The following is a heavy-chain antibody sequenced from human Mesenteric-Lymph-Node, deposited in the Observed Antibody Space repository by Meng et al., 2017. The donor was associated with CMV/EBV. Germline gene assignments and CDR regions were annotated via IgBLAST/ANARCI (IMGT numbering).Heavy chain of an antibody. CDR1: GFTFDDYA. CDR3: AKAGPRGSIGYYGMDV. V-gene: IGHV3-9*01. J-gene: IGHJ6*02. CDR2: ISYNSGST. D-gene: IGHD3-16*01. Sequence: GGSLRLSCAASGFTFDDYAMHWVRQAAGKGLEWVSGISYNSGSTGYADSVKGRFTISRDSAKNSLYLQMNSLKPEDTAVYYCAKAGPRGSIGYYGMDVWGQGTTVTVSS.